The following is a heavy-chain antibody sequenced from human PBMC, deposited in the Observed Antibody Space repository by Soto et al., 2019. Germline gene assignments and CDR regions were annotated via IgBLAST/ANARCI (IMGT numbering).Heavy chain of an antibody. Sequence: QVQLVQSGAEVKKPGASVKVSCKAPGYTFTIYGISWVRQAPGQGLEWMGWLSGYNGNTDYAQNLQDRVTLTTDASTSSVYMELRSLSSDDTAVYYCARVDYYDSSGYYGYWGQGTLITVSS. J-gene: IGHJ4*02. CDR1: GYTFTIYG. V-gene: IGHV1-18*04. D-gene: IGHD3-22*01. CDR3: ARVDYYDSSGYYGY. CDR2: LSGYNGNT.